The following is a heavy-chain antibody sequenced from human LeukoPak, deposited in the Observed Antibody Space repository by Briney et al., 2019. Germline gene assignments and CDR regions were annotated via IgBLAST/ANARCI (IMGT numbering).Heavy chain of an antibody. CDR3: ARHSSSSLNFDY. J-gene: IGHJ4*02. D-gene: IGHD6-6*01. Sequence: KPSETLSLTGTVSGGSISSSSYYWGWIRQPPGKGLEWIGSIYYSGSTYYNPSLKSRVTISVDTSKNQFSLKLSSVTAADTAVYYCARHSSSSLNFDYWGQGTLVTVSS. V-gene: IGHV4-39*01. CDR2: IYYSGST. CDR1: GGSISSSSYY.